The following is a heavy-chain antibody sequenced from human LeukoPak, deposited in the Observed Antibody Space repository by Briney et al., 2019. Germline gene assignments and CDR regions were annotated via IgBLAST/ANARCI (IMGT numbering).Heavy chain of an antibody. CDR2: ISSSSSYI. D-gene: IGHD2-2*01. J-gene: IGHJ4*02. CDR1: GFTFSSYS. CDR3: ARDLVPAAKGPDLFFDY. V-gene: IGHV3-21*01. Sequence: GGSLRLSCAASGFTFSSYSMNWVRQAPGKGLEWVSSISSSSSYIYYADSVKGRFTIPRDNAKNSLYLQMNSLRAEDTAVYYCARDLVPAAKGPDLFFDYWGQGTLVTVSS.